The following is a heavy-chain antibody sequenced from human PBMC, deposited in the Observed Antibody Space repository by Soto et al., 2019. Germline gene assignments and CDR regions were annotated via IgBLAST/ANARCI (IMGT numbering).Heavy chain of an antibody. J-gene: IGHJ4*02. V-gene: IGHV1-69*12. Sequence: QVQLVQSGAEVKKPASSVQVSCKAPGGTFSTYAISWVRQAPGQGLEWMGGIIPMFGTANYAQRFQDRVTNTADESTNTGYMELSSLRSEDTAVYFCASGIQLWLRRINTGYSGWGQGTLVTVSS. CDR1: GGTFSTYA. CDR2: IIPMFGTA. CDR3: ASGIQLWLRRINTGYSG. D-gene: IGHD5-18*01.